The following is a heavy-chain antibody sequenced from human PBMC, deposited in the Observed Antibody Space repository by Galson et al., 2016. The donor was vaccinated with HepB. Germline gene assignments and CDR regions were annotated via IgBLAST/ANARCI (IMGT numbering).Heavy chain of an antibody. CDR2: IIPLFGTS. V-gene: IGHV1-69*13. CDR3: ARVGVSAGGSYNWFDP. CDR1: AGTFSSYG. D-gene: IGHD6-13*01. J-gene: IGHJ5*02. Sequence: SVKVSCKASAGTFSSYGITWVRQAPGQGLEWMGGIIPLFGTSNYAQKHQGRVTITADESTSTVYMELTSLRFEDTAVYYCARVGVSAGGSYNWFDPWGQGTPVTVSS.